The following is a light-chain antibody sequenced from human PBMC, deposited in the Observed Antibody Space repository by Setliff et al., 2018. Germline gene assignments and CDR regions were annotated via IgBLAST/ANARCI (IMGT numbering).Light chain of an antibody. CDR1: SSDVGNYNR. V-gene: IGLV2-18*02. CDR2: DVT. CDR3: SSYTSSNTYV. J-gene: IGLJ1*01. Sequence: QSVLTQPPSVSGSRGQSVTISCTGTSSDVGNYNRVSWYQQPPGTAPKLMIYDVTNRPSGVPDRFSGSKSGNTASLTISGLQAEDEADYYCSSYTSSNTYVFGRGTKVTAL.